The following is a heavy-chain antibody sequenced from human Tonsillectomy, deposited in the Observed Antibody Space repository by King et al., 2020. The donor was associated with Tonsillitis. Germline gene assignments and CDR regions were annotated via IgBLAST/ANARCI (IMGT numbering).Heavy chain of an antibody. CDR1: GFIVSSNY. V-gene: IGHV3-53*01. D-gene: IGHD6-13*01. CDR3: ARDEAAAGIFDY. J-gene: IGHJ4*02. Sequence: DVQLVESGGGLIQPGGSLRLSCEASGFIVSSNYMSWVRQAPGKGLEWVSVIYSGGNTYYADSVKGRFSISRDNSKNTLYLQMNSLRAEDTAVYYCARDEAAAGIFDYWGQGTLVTVSS. CDR2: IYSGGNT.